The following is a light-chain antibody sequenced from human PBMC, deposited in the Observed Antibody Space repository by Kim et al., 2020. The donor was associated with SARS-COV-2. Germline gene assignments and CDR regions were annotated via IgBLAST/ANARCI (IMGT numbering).Light chain of an antibody. Sequence: QSLTISCTGTSSDVGAHDFGSWDQQNPGKAPKLIIYDVTKRPSGISNRFSGSKSGNTASLTISGLQPGDEADYYCSSYTSTSTLVFGGGTQLTVL. CDR1: SSDVGAHDF. V-gene: IGLV2-14*04. CDR2: DVT. J-gene: IGLJ2*01. CDR3: SSYTSTSTLV.